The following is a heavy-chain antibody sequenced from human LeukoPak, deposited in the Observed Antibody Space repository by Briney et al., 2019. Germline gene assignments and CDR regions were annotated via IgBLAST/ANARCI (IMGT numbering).Heavy chain of an antibody. J-gene: IGHJ4*02. CDR2: ISGSGDAT. V-gene: IGHV3-23*01. CDR3: AILPGYSSGWYEVNY. Sequence: GGSLRLSCAASGFTFSSYAMNWVRQAPGKGLEWVSFISGSGDATYYADSVKGRFTISRDNSKNTLYLQMNSPRAEDTAVYYCAILPGYSSGWYEVNYWGQGTLVTVSS. CDR1: GFTFSSYA. D-gene: IGHD6-13*01.